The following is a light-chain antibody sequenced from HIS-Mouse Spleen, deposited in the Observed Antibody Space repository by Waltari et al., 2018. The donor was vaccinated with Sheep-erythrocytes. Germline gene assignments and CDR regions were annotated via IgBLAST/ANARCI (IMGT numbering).Light chain of an antibody. V-gene: IGKV2-28*01. CDR2: LGS. CDR3: MQALQTPIFT. J-gene: IGKJ3*01. CDR1: QSLLHSNGYNY. Sequence: GMTQSALSLPVTPGEQASISCRSSQSLLHSNGYNYLDWYLQKPGQSPQILIYLGSNRASGVPDRFSGSGSCTDFTLKISRVEAEDVGVYYCMQALQTPIFTFGPGTKVDIK.